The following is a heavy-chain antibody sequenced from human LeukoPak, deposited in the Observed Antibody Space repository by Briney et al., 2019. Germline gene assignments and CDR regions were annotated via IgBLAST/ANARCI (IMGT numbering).Heavy chain of an antibody. J-gene: IGHJ3*02. CDR3: ARALKPLAIFGVVIHDAFDI. CDR1: GYTFTSYG. CDR2: ISAYNGNT. V-gene: IGHV1-18*01. D-gene: IGHD3-3*01. Sequence: ASAKVSCKASGYTFTSYGISWVRQAPGQGLEWMGWISAYNGNTNYAQKLQGRVTMTTDTSTSTAYMELRSLRSDDTAVYYCARALKPLAIFGVVIHDAFDIWGQGTMVTVSS.